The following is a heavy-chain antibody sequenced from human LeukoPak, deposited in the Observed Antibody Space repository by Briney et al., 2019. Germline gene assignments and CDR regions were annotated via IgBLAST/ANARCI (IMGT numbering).Heavy chain of an antibody. CDR3: AKDSVPY. Sequence: PGGSLRLSCAASGFPFSSYGMHWVRQAPGKGLEWVAFIRYDGSHKYYADSVKGRFTISRDNSKNTLYLQMNSLRAEDTAVYYCAKDSVPYWGRGTLVTVSS. J-gene: IGHJ4*02. CDR1: GFPFSSYG. CDR2: IRYDGSHK. V-gene: IGHV3-30*02. D-gene: IGHD2-2*01.